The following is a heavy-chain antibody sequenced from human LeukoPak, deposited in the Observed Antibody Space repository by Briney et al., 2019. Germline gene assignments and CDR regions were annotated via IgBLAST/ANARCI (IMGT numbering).Heavy chain of an antibody. CDR1: GFTFSNYA. CDR2: IWYDGSNK. V-gene: IGHV3-30*02. D-gene: IGHD6-6*01. Sequence: GGSLRLSCAASGFTFSNYAMHWVRQAPGKGLEWVAVIWYDGSNKYYADSVKGRLTISRDNSKNTLYLQMNSLRAEDTAVYYCAKDLGSSSAYWGQGTLVTVSS. CDR3: AKDLGSSSAY. J-gene: IGHJ4*02.